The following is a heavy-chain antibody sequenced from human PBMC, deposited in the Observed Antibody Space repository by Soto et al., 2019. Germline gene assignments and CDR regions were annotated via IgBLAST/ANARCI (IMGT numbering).Heavy chain of an antibody. CDR1: GGTFSSYA. V-gene: IGHV1-69*01. J-gene: IGHJ4*02. CDR3: ARTAAGYCSGGSCYPFDY. Sequence: QVQLVQSGAEVKKPGSSVKVSCKASGGTFSSYAISWVRQAPGQGLEWMGGIIPIFGTANYAQKFQGRVTITADEATSTAYMELSSLRSEDPAVYYCARTAAGYCSGGSCYPFDYWGQGTLVTVSS. D-gene: IGHD2-15*01. CDR2: IIPIFGTA.